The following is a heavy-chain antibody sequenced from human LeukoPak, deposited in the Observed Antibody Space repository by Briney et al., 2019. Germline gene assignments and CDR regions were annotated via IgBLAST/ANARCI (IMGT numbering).Heavy chain of an antibody. CDR2: IGGSGGTT. D-gene: IGHD5-18*01. CDR1: GFTFSTYA. J-gene: IGHJ4*02. V-gene: IGHV3-23*01. Sequence: GGSLRLSCAASGFTFSTYAVSWVRQAPGEGLEWVSAIGGSGGTTYYADSVKGRFTISRDNSKNTLYLQMNSLRAEDTAVYYCARGKIRYSYGRFDYWGQGTLVTVSS. CDR3: ARGKIRYSYGRFDY.